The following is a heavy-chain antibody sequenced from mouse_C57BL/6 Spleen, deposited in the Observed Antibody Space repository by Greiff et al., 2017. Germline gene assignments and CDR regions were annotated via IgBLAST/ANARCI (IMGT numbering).Heavy chain of an antibody. V-gene: IGHV1-55*01. Sequence: VQLQQPGAELVKPGASVKMSCKASGYTFTSYWITWVKQRPGQGLEWIGDIYPGSGSTNYNEKFKSKATLTVDTSSSTAYMQLSSLTSDDSAVDYWARCGGSYVYAMDYWGQGTSVTVSS. CDR3: ARCGGSYVYAMDY. CDR2: IYPGSGST. CDR1: GYTFTSYW. J-gene: IGHJ4*01. D-gene: IGHD1-1*02.